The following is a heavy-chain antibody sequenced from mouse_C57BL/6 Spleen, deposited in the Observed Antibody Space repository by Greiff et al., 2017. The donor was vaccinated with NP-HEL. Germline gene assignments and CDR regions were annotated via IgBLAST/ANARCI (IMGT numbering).Heavy chain of an antibody. Sequence: EVQVVESGGGLVQPGGSLSLSCAASGFTFTDYYMSWVRQPPGKALEWLGFIRNKANGYTTEYSASVKGRFTISRDNSQSILYLQMNALRAEDSATYYCARSRGRNAMDYWGQGTSVTVSS. V-gene: IGHV7-3*01. CDR2: IRNKANGYTT. J-gene: IGHJ4*01. CDR1: GFTFTDYY. CDR3: ARSRGRNAMDY. D-gene: IGHD3-1*01.